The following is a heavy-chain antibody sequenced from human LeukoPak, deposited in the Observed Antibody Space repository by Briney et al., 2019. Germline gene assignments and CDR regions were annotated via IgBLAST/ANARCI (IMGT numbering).Heavy chain of an antibody. CDR2: IYNSGST. D-gene: IGHD5-24*01. V-gene: IGHV4-59*01. Sequence: KASETLSLTCTVSGGSISIYYWNWIRQPPGKGLEWIGYIYNSGSTSYNPSLKSRVTISVDTSKNQFSLKLSSVTAADTAVYYCARDSDGYSRDYWGQGTLVTVSS. CDR1: GGSISIYY. CDR3: ARDSDGYSRDY. J-gene: IGHJ4*02.